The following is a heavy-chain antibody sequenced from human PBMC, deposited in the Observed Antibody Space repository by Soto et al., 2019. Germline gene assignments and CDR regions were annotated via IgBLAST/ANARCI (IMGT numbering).Heavy chain of an antibody. V-gene: IGHV3-23*01. Sequence: GGSLRLSCAASGFTFSSYAMSWVRQAPGKGLEWVSAISGSGGSTYYADSVKGRFTISRDNSKNTLYLQMNSLRAEDTAVYYCAKDQDPRFGVVIYYYYGMDVWGQGTTVTVSS. CDR3: AKDQDPRFGVVIYYYYGMDV. CDR1: GFTFSSYA. J-gene: IGHJ6*02. CDR2: ISGSGGST. D-gene: IGHD3-3*01.